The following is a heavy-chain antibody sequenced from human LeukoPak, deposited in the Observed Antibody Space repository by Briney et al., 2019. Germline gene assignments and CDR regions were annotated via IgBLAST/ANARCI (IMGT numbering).Heavy chain of an antibody. CDR2: IYYSGST. D-gene: IGHD5-24*01. J-gene: IGHJ4*02. CDR3: ARSVEMAAMPFDY. V-gene: IGHV4-59*01. Sequence: SESLSLTCTVSGGSISSYYWSWIRQPPGKGLEWIGYIYYSGSTNYNPSLKSRVTISVDTSKNQFSLKLSSVTAADTAVYYCARSVEMAAMPFDYWGQGTLVTVSS. CDR1: GGSISSYY.